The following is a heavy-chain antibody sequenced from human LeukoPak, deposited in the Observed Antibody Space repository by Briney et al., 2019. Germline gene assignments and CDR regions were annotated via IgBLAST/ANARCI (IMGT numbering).Heavy chain of an antibody. V-gene: IGHV4-34*01. J-gene: IGHJ4*02. Sequence: SETLSLTCAVYGGPFSGYYWSWIRQPPGKGLEWIGEINHSGSTNYNPSLKSRVTISVDTSKNQFSLKLSSVTAADTAVYYCARGGLTGYYRWPFDYWGQGTLVTVSS. CDR3: ARGGLTGYYRWPFDY. CDR2: INHSGST. D-gene: IGHD3-9*01. CDR1: GGPFSGYY.